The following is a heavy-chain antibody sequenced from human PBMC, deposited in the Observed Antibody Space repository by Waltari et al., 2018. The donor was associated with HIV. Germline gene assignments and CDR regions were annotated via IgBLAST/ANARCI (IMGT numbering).Heavy chain of an antibody. V-gene: IGHV4-38-2*01. CDR2: IYHTGNT. Sequence: QVQVQESGPGLVQPSETLSLTCPVSGDSISSAFYWGWIRQPPGKGLDWIGSIYHTGNTYYNPSLKSRVTISVDTSKNQFFLRLFSVTAADTAMYYCARSITMIEGVPNWFDPWGQGTLVTVSS. D-gene: IGHD3-22*01. CDR1: GDSISSAFY. J-gene: IGHJ5*02. CDR3: ARSITMIEGVPNWFDP.